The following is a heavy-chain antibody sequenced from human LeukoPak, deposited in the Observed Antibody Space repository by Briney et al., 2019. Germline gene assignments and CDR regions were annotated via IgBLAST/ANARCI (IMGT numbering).Heavy chain of an antibody. CDR1: GGSISSSSYY. CDR3: ARRFSSGYYWDYFDY. D-gene: IGHD3-22*01. CDR2: IYYSGST. V-gene: IGHV4-39*07. Sequence: PSETLSLTCTVSGGSISSSSYYWGWIRQPPGKGLEWIGSIYYSGSTNYNPSLKSRVTISVDTSKNQFSLKLSSVTAADTAVYYCARRFSSGYYWDYFDYWGQGTLVTVSS. J-gene: IGHJ4*02.